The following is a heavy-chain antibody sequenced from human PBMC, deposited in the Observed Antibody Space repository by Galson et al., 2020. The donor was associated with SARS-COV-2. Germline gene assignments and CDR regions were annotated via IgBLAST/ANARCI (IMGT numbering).Heavy chain of an antibody. Sequence: ASETLSLTCTVSGGSISSSSYYWGWIRQPPGKGLEWIGSIYYSGSTYYNPSLKSRVTISVDTSKNQFSLKLSSVTAADTAVYYCARQGGSSGYYYVVWGYWGQGTLVTVSS. V-gene: IGHV4-39*01. CDR2: IYYSGST. CDR1: GGSISSSSYY. D-gene: IGHD3-22*01. CDR3: ARQGGSSGYYYVVWGY. J-gene: IGHJ4*02.